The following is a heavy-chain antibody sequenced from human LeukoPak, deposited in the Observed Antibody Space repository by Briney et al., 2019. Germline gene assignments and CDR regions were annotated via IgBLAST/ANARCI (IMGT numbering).Heavy chain of an antibody. Sequence: GGSLRLSCAASGLYGLTFSSYRMSWVRQAPGKGLEWVANIKQDGSEQYYVDSVKGRFTISRDNNKNSLYLDMKGLGPEDTALYYCVKDFDPQRDWTKWYTTYFENWGQGTLVTVSS. CDR2: IKQDGSEQ. J-gene: IGHJ4*02. CDR3: VKDFDPQRDWTKWYTTYFEN. V-gene: IGHV3-7*03. D-gene: IGHD2-8*01. CDR1: GLYGLTFSSYR.